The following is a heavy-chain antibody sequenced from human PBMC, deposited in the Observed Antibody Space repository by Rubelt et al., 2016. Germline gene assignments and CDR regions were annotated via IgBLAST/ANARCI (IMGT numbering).Heavy chain of an antibody. Sequence: QVQLQESGPGLVKPSETLSLTCTVSGYSISSDYYWGWIRQPPGKGLEWIGSIYPSGSTYYNPYLKSRVAISVDTSKNQFPRRLRSGTAADTAVYYCARDNSPRSDASGSYWFDPWGQGTLVTVSS. CDR2: IYPSGST. J-gene: IGHJ5*02. CDR1: GYSISSDYY. CDR3: ARDNSPRSDASGSYWFDP. V-gene: IGHV4-38-2*02. D-gene: IGHD3-10*01.